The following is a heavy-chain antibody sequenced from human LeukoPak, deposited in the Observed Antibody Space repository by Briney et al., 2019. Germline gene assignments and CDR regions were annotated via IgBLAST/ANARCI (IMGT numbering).Heavy chain of an antibody. J-gene: IGHJ6*03. D-gene: IGHD2-15*01. V-gene: IGHV4-39*07. Sequence: SETLSLTCTVSGGSISSSSYYWGWIRQPPGKGLEWIGSIYYSGSTNYNPSLKSRVTISVDTSKNQFSLKLSSVTAADTAVYYCARGRGVVVVARIYYYYYYMDVWGKGTTVTVSS. CDR1: GGSISSSSYY. CDR2: IYYSGST. CDR3: ARGRGVVVVARIYYYYYYMDV.